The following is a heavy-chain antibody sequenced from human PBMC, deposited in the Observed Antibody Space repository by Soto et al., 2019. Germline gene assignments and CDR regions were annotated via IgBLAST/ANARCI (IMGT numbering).Heavy chain of an antibody. Sequence: GGSLRLSXAASGFTFSSYSMNWVRQAPGKGLEWVSSISSSSSYIYYADSVKGRFTISRDNAKNSLYLQMNSLRAEDTAVYYCARASYYYDSSGYCGGLLRAFDIWGQGTMVTVSS. V-gene: IGHV3-21*01. CDR2: ISSSSSYI. CDR3: ARASYYYDSSGYCGGLLRAFDI. J-gene: IGHJ3*02. CDR1: GFTFSSYS. D-gene: IGHD3-22*01.